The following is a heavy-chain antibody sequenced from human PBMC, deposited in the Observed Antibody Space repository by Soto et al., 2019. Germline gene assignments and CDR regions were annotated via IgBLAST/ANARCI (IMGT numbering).Heavy chain of an antibody. Sequence: QVQLVESGGGVVQPGRSLRLSCAASGFTFSSYAMHWVRQAPGKGLEWVAVISYDGSNKYYADSVKGRFTISRDNSKNTLYLQMISLRAEDTAVYYCARDWVFTPSVSGDTRTGDYWGQGTLVTVSS. V-gene: IGHV3-30-3*01. CDR3: ARDWVFTPSVSGDTRTGDY. CDR1: GFTFSSYA. CDR2: ISYDGSNK. J-gene: IGHJ4*02. D-gene: IGHD2-15*01.